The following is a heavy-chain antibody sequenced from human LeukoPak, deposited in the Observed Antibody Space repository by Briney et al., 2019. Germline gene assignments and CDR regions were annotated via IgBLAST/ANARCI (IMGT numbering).Heavy chain of an antibody. Sequence: ASAKVSCKASGYTFTSYGISWVRQAPGQGLEWMGWISAYNGNTNYAQKLQGRVTMTTDTSTSTAYMELRSLRSDDTAVYYCARDHSKVVVIGSAVPFDYWGQGTLVTVSS. V-gene: IGHV1-18*01. D-gene: IGHD3-22*01. CDR2: ISAYNGNT. CDR1: GYTFTSYG. J-gene: IGHJ4*02. CDR3: ARDHSKVVVIGSAVPFDY.